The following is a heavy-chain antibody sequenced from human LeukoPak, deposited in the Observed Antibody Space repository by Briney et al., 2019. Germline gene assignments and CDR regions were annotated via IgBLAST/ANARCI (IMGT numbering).Heavy chain of an antibody. CDR2: FDPEDGET. CDR1: GYTLTELS. J-gene: IGHJ6*02. V-gene: IGHV1-24*01. D-gene: IGHD3-22*01. CDR3: ATDPTKIDSSNPYGMDV. Sequence: ASVTVSFKVSGYTLTELSMHWVRQAPGKGLEWMGGFDPEDGETIYAQKFQGRVTMTEDTSTDTAYMELSSLRSEDTAVYYCATDPTKIDSSNPYGMDVWGQGTTVTVSS.